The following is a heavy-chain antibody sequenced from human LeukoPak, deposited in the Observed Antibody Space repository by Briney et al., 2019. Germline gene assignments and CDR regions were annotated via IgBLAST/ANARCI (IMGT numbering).Heavy chain of an antibody. V-gene: IGHV1-69*06. CDR2: FIPIFGTA. D-gene: IGHD2-2*01. CDR3: AREGLPPAANYSYYYIDV. CDR1: LGTFSRYA. J-gene: IGHJ6*03. Sequence: PVKVSCKASLGTFSRYAVTWVRQAPSQGLEWMGGFIPIFGTANYAQKFQGRVTITADTSTTTAYMELSSLRSEDTAVYYWAREGLPPAANYSYYYIDVWGKGTTVTVSS.